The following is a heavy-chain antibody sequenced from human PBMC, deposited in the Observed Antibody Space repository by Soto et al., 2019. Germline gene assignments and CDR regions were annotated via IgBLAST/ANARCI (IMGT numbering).Heavy chain of an antibody. J-gene: IGHJ4*02. CDR3: ARHEDYYGSGRDFDY. Sequence: SETLSLTCAVYGGSFSGYYWTWIRQPPGTGLEWIGEINHSGSTNYNPSLKSRVTMSVDTSKNQFSLKLTSVTAADTAVYYCARHEDYYGSGRDFDYWAQGTLGTGSS. CDR1: GGSFSGYY. V-gene: IGHV4-34*01. D-gene: IGHD3-10*01. CDR2: INHSGST.